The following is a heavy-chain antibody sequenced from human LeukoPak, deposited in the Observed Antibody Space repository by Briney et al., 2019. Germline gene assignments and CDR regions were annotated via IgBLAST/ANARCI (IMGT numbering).Heavy chain of an antibody. CDR2: ISYDGSNK. J-gene: IGHJ4*02. V-gene: IGHV3-30*04. CDR1: GFTFSSYA. CDR3: ARGSSSCLDY. Sequence: PGGSLRLSCAASGFTFSSYAMHWVRQAPGKGLEWVAVISYDGSNKYYADSVKGRFTISRDNAKNSLYLQMNSLRAEDTAVYYCARGSSSCLDYWGQGTLVTVSS. D-gene: IGHD6-13*01.